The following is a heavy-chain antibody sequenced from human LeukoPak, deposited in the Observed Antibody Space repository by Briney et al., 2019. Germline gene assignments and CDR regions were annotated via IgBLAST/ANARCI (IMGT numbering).Heavy chain of an antibody. D-gene: IGHD2-2*01. V-gene: IGHV1-2*02. CDR2: INPNSGGT. J-gene: IGHJ5*02. CDR1: GYTFTGYY. CDR3: ARGGLGYQGGYNWFDP. Sequence: ASVKVSCKASGYTFTGYYMHWVRQAPGQGLEWMGWINPNSGGTNYAQKFQGRVTMTRDTSISTAYMELSRLRSDDTAVYYCARGGLGYQGGYNWFDPWGQGTLVTVSS.